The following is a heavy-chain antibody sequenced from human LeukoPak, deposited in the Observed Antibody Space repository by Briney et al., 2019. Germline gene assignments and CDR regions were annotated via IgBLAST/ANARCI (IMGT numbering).Heavy chain of an antibody. D-gene: IGHD6-13*01. V-gene: IGHV3-9*01. Sequence: GGSLRLSCAASGFTFDDYAVHWVRQAPGKGLEWVSGISWNSGSIGYADSVKGRFTISRDNAKNSLYLQMNSLRAEDTALYYCAKDIAAWGAAAGTFGMDVWGQGTTVTVSS. CDR1: GFTFDDYA. CDR2: ISWNSGSI. CDR3: AKDIAAWGAAAGTFGMDV. J-gene: IGHJ6*02.